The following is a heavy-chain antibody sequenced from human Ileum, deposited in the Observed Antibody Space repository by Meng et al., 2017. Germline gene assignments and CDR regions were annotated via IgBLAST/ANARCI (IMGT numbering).Heavy chain of an antibody. Sequence: QRQPGQGVPGPVEPPAPLSPVCTVSGATISCSFYCSWAPQSPVKGLEWIGQIYIAGSPHYHPSLESRAPISVDKSKTQFSLRLTSVTAADTAIFYCVRHGGKYFDSWGQGTLVTVSS. V-gene: IGHV4-4*03. J-gene: IGHJ4*02. CDR1: GATISCSFY. D-gene: IGHD2-15*01. CDR2: IYIAGSP. CDR3: VRHGGKYFDS.